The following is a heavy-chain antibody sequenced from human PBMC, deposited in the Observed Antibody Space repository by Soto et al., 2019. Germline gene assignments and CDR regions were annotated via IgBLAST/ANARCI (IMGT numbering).Heavy chain of an antibody. CDR1: GFTFSSYG. V-gene: IGHV3-33*01. Sequence: GGSLRLSCAASGFTFSSYGMHWVRQAPGKGLEWVAVIWYDGSNKYYADSVKGRFTISRDNSKNTLYLQMNSLRAEDTAVHYCAREYSSSSFYFDYWGQGTLVTVSS. J-gene: IGHJ4*02. D-gene: IGHD6-6*01. CDR2: IWYDGSNK. CDR3: AREYSSSSFYFDY.